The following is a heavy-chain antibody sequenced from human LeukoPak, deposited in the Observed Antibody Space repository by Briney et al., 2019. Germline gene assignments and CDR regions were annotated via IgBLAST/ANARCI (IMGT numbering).Heavy chain of an antibody. J-gene: IGHJ4*02. V-gene: IGHV2-5*01. Sequence: ESGPTLVNPTQTLTLTCTFSGFSLRTSGVGVGWIRQPPGKALEWLALIYWNDDKRYSPSLKSRLTITKDTSKNQVVLTMTNMDPVDTATYYCAHSPYCGGDCFRQFDYWGQGTLVTVSS. CDR3: AHSPYCGGDCFRQFDY. D-gene: IGHD2-21*02. CDR1: GFSLRTSGVG. CDR2: IYWNDDK.